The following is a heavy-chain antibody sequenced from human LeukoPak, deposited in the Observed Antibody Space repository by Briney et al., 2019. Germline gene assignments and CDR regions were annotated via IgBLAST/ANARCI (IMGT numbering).Heavy chain of an antibody. CDR3: ASGIAAAGQFDY. Sequence: SETLSLTCTVSGGSISSYYWGWIRQPAGKGLEWIGRIYTSGSTNYNPSLKSRVTMSVDTSKNQFSLKLSSVTAADTAVYYCASGIAAAGQFDYWGQGTLVTVSS. CDR1: GGSISSYY. D-gene: IGHD6-13*01. V-gene: IGHV4-4*07. CDR2: IYTSGST. J-gene: IGHJ4*02.